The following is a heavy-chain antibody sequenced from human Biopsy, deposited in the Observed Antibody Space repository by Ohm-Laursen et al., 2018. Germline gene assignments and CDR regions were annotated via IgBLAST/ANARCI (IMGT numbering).Heavy chain of an antibody. CDR1: GDSLSSGPDN. CDR3: ARGRRTSGWPYFAN. V-gene: IGHV4-61*01. CDR2: IYSGGNT. Sequence: SETLSLTCTVSGDSLSSGPDNWSWIRQLPGQGLEYIGFIYSGGNTNYNPSLQNRVTMSVDTSKNQFSLKLSSVIAADTAVYYCARGRRTSGWPYFANWGQGTLVIVSS. J-gene: IGHJ4*02. D-gene: IGHD6-19*01.